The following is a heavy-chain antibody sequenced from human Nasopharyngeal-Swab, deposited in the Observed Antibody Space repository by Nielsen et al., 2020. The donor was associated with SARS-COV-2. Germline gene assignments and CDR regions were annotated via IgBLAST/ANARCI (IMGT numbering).Heavy chain of an antibody. CDR3: ARDATYYYDSSGYYYPHYYYYGMDV. V-gene: IGHV3-30-3*01. Sequence: GSLRLSCAASGFTFSSYAMHWVRQAPGKGLEWVAVISYDGSNKYYADSVKGRFTISRDNSKNTLYLQMNSLRAEDTAVYYCARDATYYYDSSGYYYPHYYYYGMDVWGQGTTVTVSS. CDR1: GFTFSSYA. D-gene: IGHD3-22*01. J-gene: IGHJ6*02. CDR2: ISYDGSNK.